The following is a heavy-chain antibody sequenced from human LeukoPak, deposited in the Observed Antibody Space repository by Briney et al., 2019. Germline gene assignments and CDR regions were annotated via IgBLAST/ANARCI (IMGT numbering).Heavy chain of an antibody. D-gene: IGHD3-3*01. CDR1: GYTFTSYY. CDR2: INPSGGST. J-gene: IGHJ3*02. Sequence: ASVKVSCKASGYTFTSYYMHWVRQAPGQGLEWMGIINPSGGSTSYAQKFQGRVTMTRDMSTSTVYMELSSLRSEDTAVYYCARVSGFWSSGQRDAFDIWGQGTMVTVSS. V-gene: IGHV1-46*01. CDR3: ARVSGFWSSGQRDAFDI.